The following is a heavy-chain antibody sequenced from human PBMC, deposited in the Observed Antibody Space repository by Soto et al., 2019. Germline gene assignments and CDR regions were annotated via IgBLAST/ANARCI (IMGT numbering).Heavy chain of an antibody. CDR1: GFTFRTND. CDR3: ARGWLRRGYLDY. V-gene: IGHV3-13*04. CDR2: IGTAADT. Sequence: SGGSLRLSCAASGFTFRTNDMHWVRQAPGKGLEWVSGIGTAADTYYPDSVKGRFTISRENAKNSLYLQMKSLRAGDTAVYYCARGWLRRGYLDYWGQGTLVTAPQ. J-gene: IGHJ4*02. D-gene: IGHD5-12*01.